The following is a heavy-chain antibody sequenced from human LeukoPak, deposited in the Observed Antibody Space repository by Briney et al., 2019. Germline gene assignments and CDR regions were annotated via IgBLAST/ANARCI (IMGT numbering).Heavy chain of an antibody. Sequence: GGSLRLSCAASGFTFSSYWMSWVRQAPGKGLEWVANIKQDGSEKYYVDSVKGRFTISRDNAKNSLYLQMDSLRAEDTAVYYCARVGYSSGWYRGDAFDIWGQGTMVTVSS. J-gene: IGHJ3*02. D-gene: IGHD6-19*01. CDR3: ARVGYSSGWYRGDAFDI. CDR1: GFTFSSYW. V-gene: IGHV3-7*01. CDR2: IKQDGSEK.